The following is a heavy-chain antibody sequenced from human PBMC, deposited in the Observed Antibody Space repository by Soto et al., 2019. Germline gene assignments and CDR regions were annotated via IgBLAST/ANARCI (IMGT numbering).Heavy chain of an antibody. CDR2: ISAYNGHT. CDR1: GYTFTNYG. D-gene: IGHD3-16*01. CDR3: VRGDGGYFDQ. V-gene: IGHV1-18*01. J-gene: IGHJ4*02. Sequence: QVQLVQSGVEVKKPGASVKVSCKAMGYTFTNYGLSWVRQAPGEGLEWLGWISAYNGHTKYAQKVQDRFTLTTDTSASTAYLELRSLTSDATAVYYCVRGDGGYFDQWGQGTLVLVSS.